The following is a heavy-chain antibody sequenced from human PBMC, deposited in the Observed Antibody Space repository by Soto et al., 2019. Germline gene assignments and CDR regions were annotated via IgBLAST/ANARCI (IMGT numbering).Heavy chain of an antibody. Sequence: GESLKISCKGSGYSFFTYWIGWVRQTPGKGLEWMGIIYPGDSDTRYSPSFQGQVTISADKSISTAYLQWSSLKASDTAMYYCARHRGIAMPAPDYWGQGTLVTVSS. D-gene: IGHD6-19*01. CDR2: IYPGDSDT. CDR3: ARHRGIAMPAPDY. CDR1: GYSFFTYW. V-gene: IGHV5-51*01. J-gene: IGHJ4*02.